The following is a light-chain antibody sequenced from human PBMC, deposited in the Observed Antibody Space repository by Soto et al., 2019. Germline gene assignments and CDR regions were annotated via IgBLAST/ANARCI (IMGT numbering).Light chain of an antibody. CDR3: QQYGSLPGT. CDR2: NAS. J-gene: IGKJ1*01. CDR1: QRVSNSY. V-gene: IGKV3-20*01. Sequence: DIVLTQXPGTLSLSPGERATLSCRASQRVSNSYLAWYQQKPGQAPRLLIYNASSRATGIPDRFSGSGSGTDFTLTISGLEPEDFAVYYCQQYGSLPGTFGQGSKVEIK.